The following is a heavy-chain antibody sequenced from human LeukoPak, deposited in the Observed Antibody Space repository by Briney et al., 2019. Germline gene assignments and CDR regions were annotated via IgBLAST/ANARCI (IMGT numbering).Heavy chain of an antibody. CDR1: GFTFSIYA. Sequence: PGGSLRLSCAASGFTFSIYAMSWVRQAPGKGLEWVSSITSSRIYIYYADSVKGRFTISRDNAKNSLYLQMNSLRAEDTAVYYCARDGSRGNLVTAPDFWGQGTLVTVSS. CDR2: ITSSRIYI. V-gene: IGHV3-21*01. J-gene: IGHJ4*02. CDR3: ARDGSRGNLVTAPDF. D-gene: IGHD2-21*02.